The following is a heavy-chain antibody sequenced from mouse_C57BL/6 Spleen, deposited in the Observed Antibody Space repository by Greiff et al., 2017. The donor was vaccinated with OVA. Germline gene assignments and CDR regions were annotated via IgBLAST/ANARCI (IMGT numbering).Heavy chain of an antibody. J-gene: IGHJ2*01. V-gene: IGHV1-52*01. CDR1: GYTFTSYW. CDR2: IDPSDSET. D-gene: IGHD2-5*01. CDR3: ARSLAGSNYYYFDY. Sequence: VQLQQPGAELVRPGSSVKLSCKASGYTFTSYWMHWVKQRPIQGLEWIGNIDPSDSETHYNQKFKDKATLTVDKSSSTAYMQLSSLTSEDSAVYYCARSLAGSNYYYFDYWGQGTTLTVSS.